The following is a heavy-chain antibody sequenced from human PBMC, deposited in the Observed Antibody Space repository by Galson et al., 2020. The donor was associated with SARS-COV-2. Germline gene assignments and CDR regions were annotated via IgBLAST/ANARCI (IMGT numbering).Heavy chain of an antibody. CDR3: ARDKLLWFGELLKKSYYYYGMDV. CDR2: ISAYNGNT. J-gene: IGHJ6*02. CDR1: GYTFTSYG. V-gene: IGHV1-18*01. Sequence: ASVKVSCKASGYTFTSYGISWVRQAPGQGLEWMGWISAYNGNTNYAQKLQGRVTMTTDTSTSTAYMELRSLRSDDTAVYYCARDKLLWFGELLKKSYYYYGMDVWGQGTTVTVSS. D-gene: IGHD3-10*01.